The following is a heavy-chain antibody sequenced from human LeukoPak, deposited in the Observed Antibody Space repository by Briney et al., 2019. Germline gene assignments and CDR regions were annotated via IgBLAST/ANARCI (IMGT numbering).Heavy chain of an antibody. V-gene: IGHV3-23*01. D-gene: IGHD3-3*01. CDR2: ISGSGGST. Sequence: GGSLRLSCAASGFTFSSYAMSWVRQAPGKGLEWVSAISGSGGSTYYADSVKGRFTISRHNSKNTLYLQMNSLRAEDTAVYYCARVWGYDFWSGYYYTPKGYYGMDVWGQGTTVTVSS. CDR3: ARVWGYDFWSGYYYTPKGYYGMDV. J-gene: IGHJ6*02. CDR1: GFTFSSYA.